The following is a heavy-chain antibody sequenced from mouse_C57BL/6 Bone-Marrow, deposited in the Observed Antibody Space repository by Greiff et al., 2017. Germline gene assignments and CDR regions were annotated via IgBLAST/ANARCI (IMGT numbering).Heavy chain of an antibody. Sequence: EVKLMESGPELVKPGASVKISCKASGYTFTDYYMNWVKQSHGKSLEWIGDINPNNGGTSYNQKFKGKATLTVDKSSSTAYMELRSLTSEDSAVYYCARWNSKGGFAYWGQGTLVTVSA. J-gene: IGHJ3*01. D-gene: IGHD2-5*01. CDR3: ARWNSKGGFAY. CDR2: INPNNGGT. CDR1: GYTFTDYY. V-gene: IGHV1-26*01.